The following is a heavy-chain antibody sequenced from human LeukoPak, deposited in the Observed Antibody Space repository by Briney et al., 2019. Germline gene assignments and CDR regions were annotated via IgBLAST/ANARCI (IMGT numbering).Heavy chain of an antibody. CDR2: ISYDGSNK. CDR3: ARGSSGWLDYFDY. D-gene: IGHD6-19*01. CDR1: GFTFSSYA. Sequence: GGSLRLSCAASGFTFSSYAMHWVRQAPGKGLEWVAVISYDGSNKYYADSVKGRFTISRDNSKNTLYLQMNSLRAEDMAVYYCARGSSGWLDYFDYWGQGTLVTVSS. J-gene: IGHJ4*02. V-gene: IGHV3-30-3*01.